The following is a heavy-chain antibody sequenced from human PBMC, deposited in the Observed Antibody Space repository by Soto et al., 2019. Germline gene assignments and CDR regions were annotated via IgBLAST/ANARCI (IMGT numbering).Heavy chain of an antibody. Sequence: PGGSLRLSCAASGFTFSDYYMSWIRQAPGKGLEWVSYISSSGSTIYYADSVKGRFTISRDNAKNSLYLQMNSLRAEDTAVYYCARTQRGGSGVASYFYMDAWRTGTTVTVSS. J-gene: IGHJ6*03. CDR1: GFTFSDYY. CDR3: ARTQRGGSGVASYFYMDA. CDR2: ISSSGSTI. V-gene: IGHV3-11*01. D-gene: IGHD2-15*01.